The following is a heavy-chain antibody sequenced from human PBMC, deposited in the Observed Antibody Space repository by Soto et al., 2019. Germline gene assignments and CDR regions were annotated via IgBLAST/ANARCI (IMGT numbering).Heavy chain of an antibody. J-gene: IGHJ4*02. CDR3: ARAYCSGGSCFDY. Sequence: LRLSCAASGFTFSSYDMHWVRRATGKGLEWVSAIGTAGDTYYPGSVKGRFTISRENAKNSLYLQMNSLRAGDTAVYYCARAYCSGGSCFDYWGQGTLVTVSS. V-gene: IGHV3-13*01. D-gene: IGHD2-15*01. CDR2: IGTAGDT. CDR1: GFTFSSYD.